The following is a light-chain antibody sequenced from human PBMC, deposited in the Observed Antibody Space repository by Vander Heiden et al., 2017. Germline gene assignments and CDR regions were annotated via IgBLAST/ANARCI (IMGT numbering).Light chain of an antibody. CDR1: QSISSW. V-gene: IGKV1-5*03. CDR2: KAS. CDR3: QQYNSYLLT. J-gene: IGKJ2*01. Sequence: DIQMTQSPSTLSASVGDRVTITCRASQSISSWLAWYQQKPGKAPKLLFYKASSLESGVPSRFSGSGSGTEFTLTISSLQPDDFATYYCQQYNSYLLTFGQGTKLEIK.